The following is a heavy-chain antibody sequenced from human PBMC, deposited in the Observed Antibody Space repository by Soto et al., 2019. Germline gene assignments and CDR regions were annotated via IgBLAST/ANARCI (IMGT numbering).Heavy chain of an antibody. Sequence: GGSLRLSCAASGFTFSSYAMSWVRQAPGKGLEWVSGISGNSGSIGYADSVKGRFTISRDNAKNSLYLQMNSLRAEDTALYYCAKDNSGYEIDYWGQGTLVTVSS. D-gene: IGHD5-12*01. CDR3: AKDNSGYEIDY. CDR2: ISGNSGSI. CDR1: GFTFSSYA. V-gene: IGHV3-9*01. J-gene: IGHJ4*02.